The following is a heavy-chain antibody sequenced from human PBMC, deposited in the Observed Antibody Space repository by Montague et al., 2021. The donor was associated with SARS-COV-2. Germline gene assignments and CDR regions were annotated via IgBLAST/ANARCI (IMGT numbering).Heavy chain of an antibody. D-gene: IGHD3-10*01. J-gene: IGHJ5*02. CDR1: GASVSSGFFF. V-gene: IGHV4-61*01. Sequence: SETLSLTCSVSGASVSSGFFFWSWIRQPPGKGLEWIGHIFYSGSTKFNPSLKSRVTTSLDTSKNQFSLRLSSVTAADTAVYYCATDRYYRPFETWGQGTLVTVSS. CDR2: IFYSGST. CDR3: ATDRYYRPFET.